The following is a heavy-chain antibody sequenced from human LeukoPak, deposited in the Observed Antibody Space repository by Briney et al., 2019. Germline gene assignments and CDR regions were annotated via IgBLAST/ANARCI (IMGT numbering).Heavy chain of an antibody. Sequence: GGSLRLSSAASGFTFSDAWMSWVRQAPGKGLEWVSRIKRKTDGGTTDYAAPVKGRFTISRDESKNTLYLQMNSLRTEDTAVYYCSTDRTGGGNCSPYADYWGQGTLVTVSS. CDR2: IKRKTDGGTT. CDR3: STDRTGGGNCSPYADY. D-gene: IGHD2-15*01. J-gene: IGHJ4*02. V-gene: IGHV3-15*01. CDR1: GFTFSDAW.